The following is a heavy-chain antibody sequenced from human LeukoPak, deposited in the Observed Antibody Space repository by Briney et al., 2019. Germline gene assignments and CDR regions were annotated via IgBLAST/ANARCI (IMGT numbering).Heavy chain of an antibody. D-gene: IGHD1-26*01. Sequence: SETLSLTCTVSGGSISSYYWSWIRQPPGKGLEWIGYIDYSGSTNYNPSLKSRVTISVDTSKNQFSLKLSSVTAADTVVYYCARDSKWELLDAAENDAFDIWGQGTMVTVSS. CDR3: ARDSKWELLDAAENDAFDI. J-gene: IGHJ3*02. V-gene: IGHV4-59*01. CDR2: IDYSGST. CDR1: GGSISSYY.